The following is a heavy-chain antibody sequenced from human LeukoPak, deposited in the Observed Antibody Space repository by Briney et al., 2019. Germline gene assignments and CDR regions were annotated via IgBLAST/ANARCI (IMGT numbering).Heavy chain of an antibody. CDR1: GGTFSSYA. V-gene: IGHV1-69*05. D-gene: IGHD2-2*01. CDR3: AGSLVVVPAVSDWFDP. J-gene: IGHJ5*02. Sequence: SVKVSCKASGGTFSSYAISWVRQAPGQGLEWLGRIIPIFGTANYAQKFQGRVTITTDESTSTAYMELISLRSEDTAVYYCAGSLVVVPAVSDWFDPWGQGTLVTVSS. CDR2: IIPIFGTA.